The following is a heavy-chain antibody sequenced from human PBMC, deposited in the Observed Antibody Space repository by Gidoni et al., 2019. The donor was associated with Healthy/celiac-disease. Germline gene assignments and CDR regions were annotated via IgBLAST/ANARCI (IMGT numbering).Heavy chain of an antibody. J-gene: IGHJ6*03. CDR2: IITIFGTA. CDR1: GGTFSSYA. CDR3: ARVITTNGHQDYYYYMDV. D-gene: IGHD3-16*01. Sequence: QVQLVQSGAEVKKPGSSLKVSCTASGGTFSSYALSWVRQAPGQGLEWMGGIITIFGTANYAQKFQGRVTITADESTSTAYMELRSLRSEDTAVYYCARVITTNGHQDYYYYMDVWGKGTTVTVSS. V-gene: IGHV1-69*01.